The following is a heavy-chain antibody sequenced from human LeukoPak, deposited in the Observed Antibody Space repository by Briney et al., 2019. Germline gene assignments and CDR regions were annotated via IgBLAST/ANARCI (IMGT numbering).Heavy chain of an antibody. J-gene: IGHJ4*02. Sequence: GGSLRLPCAVSGLTFSGSGMHWVRQASGKGLEWVGRIRSKANNYATAYAASVKGRFTFSRDESKNTAYLQMDSLKTEDTAVYYCTSSSYYSFDFWGQGVLVTVSS. CDR2: IRSKANNYAT. D-gene: IGHD6-13*01. CDR3: TSSSYYSFDF. CDR1: GLTFSGSG. V-gene: IGHV3-73*01.